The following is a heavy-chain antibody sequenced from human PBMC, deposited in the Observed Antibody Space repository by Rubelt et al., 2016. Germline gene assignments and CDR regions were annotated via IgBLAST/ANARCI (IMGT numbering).Heavy chain of an antibody. Sequence: GPGLVKPSETLSLTCTVSGGSISSSSYYWGWIRQPPGKGLEWIGSIYYSGSTYYNPSLKSRVTISVDTSKNQFSLKLSSVTAADTAVYYCARDRENYAMDVWGQGTTVTVSS. D-gene: IGHD3-10*01. V-gene: IGHV4-39*07. CDR3: ARDRENYAMDV. CDR2: IYYSGST. CDR1: GGSISSSSYY. J-gene: IGHJ6*02.